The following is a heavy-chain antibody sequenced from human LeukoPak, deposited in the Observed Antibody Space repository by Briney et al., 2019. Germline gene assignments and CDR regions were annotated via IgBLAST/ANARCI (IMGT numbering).Heavy chain of an antibody. CDR3: ASYSGSFDAFDI. CDR2: INPNSGGT. J-gene: IGHJ3*02. V-gene: IGHV1-2*02. D-gene: IGHD1-26*01. CDR1: GGTFSSYA. Sequence: ASVKVSCKASGGTFSSYAISWARQAPGQGLEWMGWINPNSGGTNYAQKFQGRVTMTRDTSISTAYMELSRLRSDDTAVYYCASYSGSFDAFDIWGQGTMVTVSS.